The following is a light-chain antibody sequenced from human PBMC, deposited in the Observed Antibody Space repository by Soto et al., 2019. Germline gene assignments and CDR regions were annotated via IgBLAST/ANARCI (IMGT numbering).Light chain of an antibody. CDR2: GAS. V-gene: IGKV3-20*01. J-gene: IGKJ5*01. CDR3: HQYGNSPPGT. Sequence: ETVLTQSPGTLYFSPGERATLSCRASQSVGNSHVAWYQQRRGLPPRLLICGASNRATGIPDMFSGSGSGADFTLTISRLEPEDFAVYFCHQYGNSPPGTFGQGTRL. CDR1: QSVGNSH.